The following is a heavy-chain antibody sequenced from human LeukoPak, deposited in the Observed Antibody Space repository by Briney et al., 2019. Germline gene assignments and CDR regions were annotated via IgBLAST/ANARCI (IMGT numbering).Heavy chain of an antibody. CDR3: ARTTQGYSYGYSSDY. J-gene: IGHJ4*02. CDR1: GYSFTSYY. D-gene: IGHD5-18*01. V-gene: IGHV1-46*01. CDR2: INPSGGGSST. Sequence: ASVKVSCKASGYSFTSYYIHWVRQAPGQGLEWMAMINPSGGGSSTTYAQKFQGTLTLTRDMSTSTVYMELSSLRSEDTAVYYCARTTQGYSYGYSSDYWGQGTLVTVSS.